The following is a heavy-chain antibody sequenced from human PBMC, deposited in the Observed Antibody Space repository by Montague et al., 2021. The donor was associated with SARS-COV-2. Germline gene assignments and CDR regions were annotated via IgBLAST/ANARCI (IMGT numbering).Heavy chain of an antibody. V-gene: IGHV4-59*03. Sequence: SETLSLTCAVTGASMSPYHWSWIRQPPGKGLEWIGNLHHCGATNXNPSLASRVTMSVDTSKNQFSLNLISVTAADTAVYFCSTSLGGRYYCADYYFDYWGQGILVTVSA. J-gene: IGHJ4*02. CDR2: LHHCGAT. CDR3: STSLGGRYYCADYYFDY. D-gene: IGHD3-10*01. CDR1: GASMSPYH.